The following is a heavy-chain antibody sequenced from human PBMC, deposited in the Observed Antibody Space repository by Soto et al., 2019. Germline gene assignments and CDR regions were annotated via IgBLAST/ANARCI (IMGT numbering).Heavy chain of an antibody. D-gene: IGHD5-12*01. CDR2: IYYSGST. CDR1: GGSLSSGTYY. V-gene: IGHV4-61*01. Sequence: SETLCLTCTVSGGSLSSGTYYLSWIRQPPGKGLEWIGYIYYSGSTNYNPSLKSRVTISVDTSKNQFSLKLSSVTAADTAVYYCARDHGDGYNDYFDYWGQGTLVIVSA. J-gene: IGHJ4*02. CDR3: ARDHGDGYNDYFDY.